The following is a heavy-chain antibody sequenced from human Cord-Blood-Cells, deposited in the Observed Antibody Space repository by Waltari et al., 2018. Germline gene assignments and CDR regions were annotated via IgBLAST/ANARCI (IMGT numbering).Heavy chain of an antibody. CDR1: GGSISSSSYY. CDR2: IYYSGST. Sequence: QLQLQESGPGLVTPSETLSLTCTVSGGSISSSSYYWGWIRQPPGKGLGWIGSIYYSGSTYYNPSLKSRVTISVDTSKNQFSLKLSSVTAADTAVYYCARHSGDYAIFDYWGQGTLVTVSS. CDR3: ARHSGDYAIFDY. J-gene: IGHJ4*02. D-gene: IGHD4-17*01. V-gene: IGHV4-39*01.